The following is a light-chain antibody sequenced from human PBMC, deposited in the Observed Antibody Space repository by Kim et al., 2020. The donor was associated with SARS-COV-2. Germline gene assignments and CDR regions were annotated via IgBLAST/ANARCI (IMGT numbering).Light chain of an antibody. Sequence: SASVGDRVTSTCRASQASRNDLGWFQQKPGKAPKRLIYVASNLQSGVPSRFSGSGYGTDFTLTISSLQPEDFATYYCLQYNSYPYTFGQGTKLEI. CDR3: LQYNSYPYT. J-gene: IGKJ2*01. V-gene: IGKV1-17*01. CDR1: QASRND. CDR2: VAS.